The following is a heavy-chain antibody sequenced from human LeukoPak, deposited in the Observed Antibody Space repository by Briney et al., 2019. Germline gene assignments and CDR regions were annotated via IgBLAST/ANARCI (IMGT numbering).Heavy chain of an antibody. CDR1: GASVSDSSYS. D-gene: IGHD3-10*01. J-gene: IGHJ4*02. CDR3: ASKNPRAHYFDY. V-gene: IGHV4-39*01. Sequence: SETLSLTCTVSGASVSDSSYSWGWIRQPPGKGLEWIGTLYHSGFSWYNPSLKSRITTSVDTSKNQISLNLSSVTAADTAVYYCASKNPRAHYFDYWGQGILVTVSS. CDR2: LYHSGFS.